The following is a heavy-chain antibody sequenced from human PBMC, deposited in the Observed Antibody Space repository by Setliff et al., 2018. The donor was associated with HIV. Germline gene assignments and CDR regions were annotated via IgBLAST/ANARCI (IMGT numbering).Heavy chain of an antibody. Sequence: SETLSLTCTVSGGSIRSHYWSWIRQSPGKGLDWIGSIHHSGTTYYNPSLMSRVTISVDTSKNQFSLKLSSVTAADTAVYYCATSGYSYAFNWFDPWGQGTLVTVSS. J-gene: IGHJ5*02. CDR3: ATSGYSYAFNWFDP. D-gene: IGHD5-18*01. CDR2: IHHSGTT. CDR1: GGSIRSHY. V-gene: IGHV4-59*08.